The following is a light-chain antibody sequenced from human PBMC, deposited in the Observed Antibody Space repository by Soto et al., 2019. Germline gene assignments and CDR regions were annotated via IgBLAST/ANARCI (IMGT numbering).Light chain of an antibody. CDR2: EVS. Sequence: QSALTQPASVSGSPGQSITFSCTGTSSDVGGYNYVSWYQQHPGKAPKLMIYEVSNRPSGVSNRFSGSKSGNTASPTISGLQAEDEADYYCSSYTSSSTLVFGTGTKLTVL. J-gene: IGLJ1*01. CDR3: SSYTSSSTLV. V-gene: IGLV2-14*01. CDR1: SSDVGGYNY.